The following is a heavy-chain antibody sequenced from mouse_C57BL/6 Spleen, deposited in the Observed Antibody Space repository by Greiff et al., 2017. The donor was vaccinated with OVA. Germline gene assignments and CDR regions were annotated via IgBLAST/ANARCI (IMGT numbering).Heavy chain of an antibody. V-gene: IGHV1-61*01. J-gene: IGHJ2*01. CDR3: ARRSDSSGYDY. CDR1: GYTFTSYW. CDR2: IYPSDSET. Sequence: VQLQQPGAELVRPGSSVKLSCKASGYTFTSYWMDWVKQRPGQGLEWIGNIYPSDSETHYNQKFKDKATLPVDKSSSTAYMQLSSLTSEDSAVYYCARRSDSSGYDYWGQGTTLTVSA. D-gene: IGHD3-2*02.